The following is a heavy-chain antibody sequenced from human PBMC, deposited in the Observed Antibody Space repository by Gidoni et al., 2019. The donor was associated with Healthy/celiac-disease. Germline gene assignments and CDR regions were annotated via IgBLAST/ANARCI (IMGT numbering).Heavy chain of an antibody. CDR3: TTEGFWSGYEADDY. J-gene: IGHJ4*02. CDR1: GFTFSNAW. Sequence: EVQLVEYGGGLVKPGGSLRLSCAASGFTFSNAWMSWVRQDPGKGLEWVGRIKSKTDGGTTDYAAPVKGRFTISRDDSKNTLYLQMNSLKTEDTAVYYCTTEGFWSGYEADDYWGQGTLVTVSS. CDR2: IKSKTDGGTT. V-gene: IGHV3-15*01. D-gene: IGHD3-3*01.